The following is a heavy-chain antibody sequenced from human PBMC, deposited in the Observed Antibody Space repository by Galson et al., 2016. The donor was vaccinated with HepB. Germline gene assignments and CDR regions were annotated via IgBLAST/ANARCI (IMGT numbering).Heavy chain of an antibody. J-gene: IGHJ4*02. CDR2: IRGSGGST. Sequence: SLRLSCAASGLSVSSYVMTRVPQAPGKGPEWVSAIRGSGGSTYYAGSVKGRFTISTDNSKNTLYLQMNSLRAEDTALYYCTNYCGASSCYSGHVYWGQGTLVTVAS. D-gene: IGHD2-15*01. V-gene: IGHV3-23*01. CDR1: GLSVSSYV. CDR3: TNYCGASSCYSGHVY.